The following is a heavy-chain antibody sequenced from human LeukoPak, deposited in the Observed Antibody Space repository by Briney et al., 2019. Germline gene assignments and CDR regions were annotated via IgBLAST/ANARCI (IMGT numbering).Heavy chain of an antibody. J-gene: IGHJ4*02. CDR1: GFTFSSYW. V-gene: IGHV3-7*01. Sequence: GGSLRLSCAVSGFTFSSYWMSWVRQAPGKGLVWVSNIKEDGSEKYYVDSVKGRFTISRDNAENSLYLQMNSLRVEDTAVYYCAREGTTGWYAPEYWGQGTLVTVSS. CDR3: AREGTTGWYAPEY. D-gene: IGHD6-19*01. CDR2: IKEDGSEK.